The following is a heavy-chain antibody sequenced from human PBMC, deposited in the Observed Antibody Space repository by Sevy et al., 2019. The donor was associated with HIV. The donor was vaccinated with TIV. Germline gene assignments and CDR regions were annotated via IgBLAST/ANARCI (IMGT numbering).Heavy chain of an antibody. V-gene: IGHV3-30*04. CDR2: IAYDGSNK. Sequence: GGSLRLSCTASGFVFSSYAMHWVRQAPGKGLEWAAFIAYDGSNKNYADSVKGRFTLSRDNSKNTLYLQMNSLGAEDTAVYYCARPRFLEWLSSAAFDIWGQGTMVTVSS. D-gene: IGHD3-3*01. J-gene: IGHJ3*02. CDR3: ARPRFLEWLSSAAFDI. CDR1: GFVFSSYA.